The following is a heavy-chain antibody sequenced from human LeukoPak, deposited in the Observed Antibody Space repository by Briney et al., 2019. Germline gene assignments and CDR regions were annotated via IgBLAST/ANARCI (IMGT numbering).Heavy chain of an antibody. CDR1: GYSISSDYF. Sequence: SETLSLTCTVSGYSISSDYFWGWIRRPPGKGLEWIGTIYHSGSAFYNPSLESRVTISVDTSKNQFSLKMSSVTAADTAVYYCARRRDGHFDYWGQGTLVTVSS. V-gene: IGHV4-38-2*02. CDR2: IYHSGSA. CDR3: ARRRDGHFDY. J-gene: IGHJ4*02. D-gene: IGHD5-24*01.